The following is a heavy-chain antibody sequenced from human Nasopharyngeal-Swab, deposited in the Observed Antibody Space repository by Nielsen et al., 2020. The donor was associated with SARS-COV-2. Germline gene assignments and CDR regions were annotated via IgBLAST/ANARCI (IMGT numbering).Heavy chain of an antibody. Sequence: GGSLRLSCAASGFNFEDYTMRWVRQPPGKGLEWVSLINWDGDITYYADSMEGRFTVSRDNSKNSLYLQLNDLQTGDTALYYCAKDSRRGVVVAAEFYFDSWGQGTLVTVSS. CDR3: AKDSRRGVVVAAEFYFDS. V-gene: IGHV3-43*01. CDR2: INWDGDIT. J-gene: IGHJ4*02. CDR1: GFNFEDYT. D-gene: IGHD2-15*01.